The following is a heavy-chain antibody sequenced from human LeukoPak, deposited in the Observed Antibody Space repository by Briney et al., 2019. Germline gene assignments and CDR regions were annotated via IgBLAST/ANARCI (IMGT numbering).Heavy chain of an antibody. CDR2: MNPNSGNT. Sequence: VASVKVSCKASGYTFTSYDINWVRQATGQGLEWMGWMNPNSGNTDYAQQFQGRVTITRNTSISTAYMELSSVRSADTAVYYCARGCRRHNVETPDYWGQGTLVTVSS. J-gene: IGHJ4*02. D-gene: IGHD1-14*01. CDR1: GYTFTSYD. CDR3: ARGCRRHNVETPDY. V-gene: IGHV1-8*02.